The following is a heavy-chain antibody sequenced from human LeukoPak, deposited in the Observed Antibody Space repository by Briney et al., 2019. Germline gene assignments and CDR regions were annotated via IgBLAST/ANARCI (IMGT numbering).Heavy chain of an antibody. V-gene: IGHV3-30*02. CDR3: TKGPLIEVAGTTWDY. CDR1: GFTFSSYG. Sequence: GGSLRLSCAASGFTFSSYGMHWVRQAPGKGLEWVAFIRYDGSNKYYADSVKGRFTISRDNSKNTLYLQMHSLTAEDTAVYYCTKGPLIEVAGTTWDYWGQGTLVTVSS. D-gene: IGHD5-24*01. J-gene: IGHJ4*02. CDR2: IRYDGSNK.